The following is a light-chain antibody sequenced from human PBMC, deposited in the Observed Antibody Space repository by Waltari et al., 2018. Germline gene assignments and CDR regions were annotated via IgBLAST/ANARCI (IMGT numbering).Light chain of an antibody. CDR2: EVS. V-gene: IGLV2-14*01. CDR1: SSDVGGYNY. J-gene: IGLJ1*01. CDR3: SSYTSSSTRV. Sequence: LTQPASVSGSPGQSITISCTGTSSDVGGYNYVSWYQQHPGKAPKLMIYEVSNRPSGVSNRFSGSKSGNTASLTISGLQAEDEADYYCSSYTSSSTRVFGTGTKVTVL.